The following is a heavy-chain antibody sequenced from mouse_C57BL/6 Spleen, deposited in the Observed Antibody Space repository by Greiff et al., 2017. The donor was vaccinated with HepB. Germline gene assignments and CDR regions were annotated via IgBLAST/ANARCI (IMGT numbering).Heavy chain of an antibody. J-gene: IGHJ4*01. Sequence: VQPQQSGAELVRPGTSVKVSCKASGYAFTNYLIEWVKQRPGQGLEWIGVINPGSGGTNYNEKFKGKATLTADKSSSTAYMQLSSLTSEDSAVYFCARTFYYAMDYWGQGTSVTVSS. CDR1: GYAFTNYL. CDR2: INPGSGGT. V-gene: IGHV1-54*01. CDR3: ARTFYYAMDY.